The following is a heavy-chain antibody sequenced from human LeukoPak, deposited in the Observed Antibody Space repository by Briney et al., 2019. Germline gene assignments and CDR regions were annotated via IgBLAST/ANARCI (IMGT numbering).Heavy chain of an antibody. V-gene: IGHV4-59*08. D-gene: IGHD1-26*01. CDR2: IYYSGST. CDR3: ARNSAGATFAYGMDV. J-gene: IGHJ6*02. CDR1: GGSISSYY. Sequence: SETLSLTCTVSGGSISSYYWSWIRQPPGKGLEWIGYIYYSGSTNYNPSLKSRVTISVDTSKNQFSLKLSSVTAADTAVYYCARNSAGATFAYGMDVWGQGTTVTVSS.